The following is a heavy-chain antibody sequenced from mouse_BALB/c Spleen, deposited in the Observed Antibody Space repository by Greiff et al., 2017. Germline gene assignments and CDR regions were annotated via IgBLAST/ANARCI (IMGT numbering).Heavy chain of an antibody. J-gene: IGHJ3*01. Sequence: DVKLQESGPSLVKPSQTLSLTCSVTGDSITSVYWNWIRKFPGNKLEYMGYISYSGSTYYNPSLKSRISITRDTSKNQYYLQLNSVTTEDTATYYCARGGNFAWFAYWGQGTLVTVSA. CDR1: GDSITSVY. CDR3: ARGGNFAWFAY. CDR2: ISYSGST. D-gene: IGHD2-1*01. V-gene: IGHV3-8*02.